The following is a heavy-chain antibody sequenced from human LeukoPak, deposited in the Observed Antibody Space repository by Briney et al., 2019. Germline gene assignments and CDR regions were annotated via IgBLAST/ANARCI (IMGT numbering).Heavy chain of an antibody. CDR2: VHVSGSS. D-gene: IGHD3-22*01. CDR1: GASVNSYH. V-gene: IGHV4-4*07. Sequence: PSETLSLTCTVSGASVNSYHWAWIRQPAGKRLEWVGRVHVSGSSNYNPSLRSRVAISLDTSKNQVSLILNSVSAADTAVYYCARDESSRDESGGYHHWGRGVLITVSS. J-gene: IGHJ4*02. CDR3: ARDESSRDESGGYHH.